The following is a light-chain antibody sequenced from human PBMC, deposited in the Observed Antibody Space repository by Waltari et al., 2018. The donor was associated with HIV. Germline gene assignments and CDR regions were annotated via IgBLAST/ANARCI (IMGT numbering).Light chain of an antibody. CDR1: SSDVGGYNY. CDR3: SSYTSSSTLV. V-gene: IGLV2-14*01. Sequence: QSALTQPASVSGSPGQSITISCTGTSSDVGGYNYVSWYQQHPGKAPKLMIYEVSNRPSGVSNRFTGSKSDNTASLTISGLQAEDEAEYYCSSYTSSSTLVFGGGTKLTVL. J-gene: IGLJ2*01. CDR2: EVS.